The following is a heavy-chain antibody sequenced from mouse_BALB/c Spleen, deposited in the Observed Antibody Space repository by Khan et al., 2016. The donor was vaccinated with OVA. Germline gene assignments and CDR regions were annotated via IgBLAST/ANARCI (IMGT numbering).Heavy chain of an antibody. V-gene: IGHV5-6*01. CDR2: INTGGAYT. CDR3: ARLAYYDNSEGFDY. Sequence: EVELVESGGDFVRPGGSLKLSCAASGFTFSTYGMSWVRQTPDKRLEWVATINTGGAYTYYPDSVKGRFTISRDNAKNTLYLKLSSLKSEDTAIYYCARLAYYDNSEGFDYWGQGTLVTVSA. D-gene: IGHD2-4*01. J-gene: IGHJ3*01. CDR1: GFTFSTYG.